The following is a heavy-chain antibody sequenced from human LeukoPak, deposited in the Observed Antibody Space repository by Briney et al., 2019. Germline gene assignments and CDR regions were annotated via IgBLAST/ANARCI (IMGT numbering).Heavy chain of an antibody. J-gene: IGHJ4*02. CDR3: AKGLAYCGGDCFYFDY. V-gene: IGHV3-23*01. Sequence: GGSLRLSCAASGVTFSRYDMSWVRQAPGKGLECGSGISGMGGSTYSAASVKGRFTISRDNFKNTLYLQVNSLRAEDTALYYCAKGLAYCGGDCFYFDYWGQGTLVTVSS. CDR2: ISGMGGST. CDR1: GVTFSRYD. D-gene: IGHD2-21*02.